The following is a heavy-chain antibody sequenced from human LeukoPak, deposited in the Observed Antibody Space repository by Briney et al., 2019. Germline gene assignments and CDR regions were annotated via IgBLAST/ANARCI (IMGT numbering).Heavy chain of an antibody. CDR2: IRFDGSNK. Sequence: GGSLRLSCAASGFTVSSNYMTWVRQAPGKGLEWVAFIRFDGSNKYYADSVKGRFTISRDNSKNTLYLQMNSLRAEDTAVYYCAKDLEVWELRMVMDYWGQGTLVTVSS. J-gene: IGHJ4*02. V-gene: IGHV3-30*02. CDR3: AKDLEVWELRMVMDY. CDR1: GFTVSSNY. D-gene: IGHD1-26*01.